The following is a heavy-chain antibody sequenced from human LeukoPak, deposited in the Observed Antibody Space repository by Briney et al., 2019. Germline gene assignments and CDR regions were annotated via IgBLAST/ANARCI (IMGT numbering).Heavy chain of an antibody. CDR3: ARGTGIAAAVTSLFQY. J-gene: IGHJ1*01. D-gene: IGHD6-13*01. CDR1: GYTFTGYY. Sequence: GASVKVSCKASGYTFTGYYMHWVRQAPGQGPEWMGVINTSGGSTSYAQKFQGRVTMTRDTSTSTVYMELSSLRSEDTAVYYCARGTGIAAAVTSLFQYWGQGTLVTVSS. CDR2: INTSGGST. V-gene: IGHV1-46*01.